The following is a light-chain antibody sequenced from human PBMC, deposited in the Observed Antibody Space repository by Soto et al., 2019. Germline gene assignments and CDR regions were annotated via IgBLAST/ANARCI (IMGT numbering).Light chain of an antibody. CDR1: STDVGSYNY. J-gene: IGLJ1*01. V-gene: IGLV2-8*01. Sequence: QSALTQPPSASGSPGQSVTISCTGTSTDVGSYNYVSWYQRHPGKAPKLIIYEVNTRPSGVPDRFSGSKSGNTASLTVSGLQAEDEADYYCSSYLNYNSEVFGTGTKLTVL. CDR2: EVN. CDR3: SSYLNYNSEV.